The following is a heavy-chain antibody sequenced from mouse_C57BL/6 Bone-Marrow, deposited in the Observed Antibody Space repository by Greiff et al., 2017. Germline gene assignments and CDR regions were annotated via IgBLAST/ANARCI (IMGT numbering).Heavy chain of an antibody. CDR3: AREDSSGPFAY. V-gene: IGHV3-6*01. J-gene: IGHJ3*01. CDR1: GYSITSGYY. D-gene: IGHD3-2*02. CDR2: ISYDGSN. Sequence: EVKLQESGPGLVKPSQSLSLTCSVTGYSITSGYYWNWIRQFPGNKLEWMGYISYDGSNNYNPSLKYRISITRDTSKNQFFLKLNSVTTEDTATYYCAREDSSGPFAYWGQGTLVTVSA.